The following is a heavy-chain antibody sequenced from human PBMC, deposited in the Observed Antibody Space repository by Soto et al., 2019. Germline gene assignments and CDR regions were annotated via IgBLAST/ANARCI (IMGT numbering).Heavy chain of an antibody. Sequence: EAQLVESGGGLVQPGGSRRLSCAASGFTFSSYWMHWVRQAPGKGLVWVSRIKTDGSSTNYADYVKGRFTISRDNAKNTLYLEMNSLRDEDTAVYYCARGVPNHDGFDVWGQGTMVTVSS. V-gene: IGHV3-74*01. CDR2: IKTDGSST. CDR1: GFTFSSYW. CDR3: ARGVPNHDGFDV. D-gene: IGHD1-1*01. J-gene: IGHJ3*01.